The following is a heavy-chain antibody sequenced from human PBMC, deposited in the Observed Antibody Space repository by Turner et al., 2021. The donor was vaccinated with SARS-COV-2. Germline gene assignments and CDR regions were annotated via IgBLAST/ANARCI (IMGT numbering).Heavy chain of an antibody. V-gene: IGHV3-66*01. CDR1: GFTVSSNY. J-gene: IGHJ5*02. D-gene: IGHD6-13*01. Sequence: EVQLVESGGGLVQPGGSLRLSCAASGFTVSSNYMSWVRQAPGKGLDWVSVIYSGGSTYYADSVKGKNTLYLQMNSLRVEDTAVYSCAREAAAGNFHGWFDPWGQGTLVTVSS. CDR2: IYSGGST. CDR3: AREAAAGNFHGWFDP.